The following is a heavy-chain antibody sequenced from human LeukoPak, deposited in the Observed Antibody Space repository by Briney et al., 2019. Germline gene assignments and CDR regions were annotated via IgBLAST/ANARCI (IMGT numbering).Heavy chain of an antibody. Sequence: SETLSLTCTVSAYSISNGFVWGWIRQPPGKGLEWIASIYHSGTTYYNPSLKSRVTILVDTSKKPSSLKLTTVTAADTAVYYCAGGFRGTIDPFDYWGQGTLVTVSS. V-gene: IGHV4-38-2*02. J-gene: IGHJ4*02. CDR2: IYHSGTT. CDR3: AGGFRGTIDPFDY. CDR1: AYSISNGFV. D-gene: IGHD3-10*01.